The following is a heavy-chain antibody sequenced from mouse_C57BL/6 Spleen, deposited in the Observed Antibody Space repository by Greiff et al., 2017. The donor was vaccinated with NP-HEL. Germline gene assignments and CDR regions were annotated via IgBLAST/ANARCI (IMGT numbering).Heavy chain of an antibody. D-gene: IGHD2-4*01. V-gene: IGHV1-82*01. CDR3: ARERVIYYDYDDYFDY. CDR1: GYAFSSSW. Sequence: QVQLKQSGPELVKPGASVKISCKASGYAFSSSWMNWVKQRPGKGLEWIGRIYPGDGDTNYNGKFTGKATLTADKSSSTAYMQLSSLTSEDSAVYFCARERVIYYDYDDYFDYWGQGTTLTVSS. J-gene: IGHJ2*01. CDR2: IYPGDGDT.